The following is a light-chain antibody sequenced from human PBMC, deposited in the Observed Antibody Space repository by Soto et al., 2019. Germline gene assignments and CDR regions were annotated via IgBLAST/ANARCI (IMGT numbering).Light chain of an antibody. J-gene: IGKJ4*01. CDR2: TAS. CDR1: QSVGRNY. CDR3: QQYAASPLT. V-gene: IGKV3-20*01. Sequence: ENVLTQSPGTLSLSPGERATLSCRASQSVGRNYIAWFQQKPGQAPRLLMHTASVRATGIPDRFSGSGSGTDFALTISRLEPEDFAVFYCQQYAASPLTFGGGTNVEI.